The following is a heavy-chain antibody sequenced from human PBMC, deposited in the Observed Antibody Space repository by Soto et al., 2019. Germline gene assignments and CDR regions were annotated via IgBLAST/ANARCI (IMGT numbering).Heavy chain of an antibody. CDR2: IYTSGTT. J-gene: IGHJ3*02. V-gene: IGHV4-4*07. CDR3: ATATVPWAFDI. Sequence: HVQLQESGPGLVRPSETLSLTCNVSGGPMSGYFWSWFRLSAGKGLEWIGRIYTSGTTNYNPSLKSRVSMSVDTSWTHFSLRLTSVTAADSALYYCATATVPWAFDIWGPGTMVSVS. D-gene: IGHD1-26*01. CDR1: GGPMSGYF.